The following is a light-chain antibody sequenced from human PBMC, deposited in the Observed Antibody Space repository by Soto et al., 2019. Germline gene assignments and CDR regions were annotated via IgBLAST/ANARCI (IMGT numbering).Light chain of an antibody. J-gene: IGLJ3*02. CDR3: YSYAGTSIWV. Sequence: QSALTQPASVSESPGQSITISCTGTNNDVGNYKLVSWFQHHLGKAPKLIIYEGTKRPSGVSNRFSASQSGNTASLTISGLQAEDEADYYCYSYAGTSIWVFGGGTQLTVL. CDR2: EGT. V-gene: IGLV2-23*01. CDR1: NNDVGNYKL.